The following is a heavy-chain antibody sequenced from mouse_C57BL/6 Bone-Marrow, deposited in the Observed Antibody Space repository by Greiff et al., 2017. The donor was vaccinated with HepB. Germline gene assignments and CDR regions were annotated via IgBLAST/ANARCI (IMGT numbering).Heavy chain of an antibody. CDR1: GFTFSDYG. CDR2: ISSGSSTI. CDR3: ARTIYYGFAY. V-gene: IGHV5-17*01. D-gene: IGHD2-1*01. Sequence: EVKVVESGGGLVKPGGSLKLSCAASGFTFSDYGMHWVRQAPEKGLEWVAYISSGSSTIYYADTVKGRFTISRDNAKNTLFLQMTSLRSEDTAMYYCARTIYYGFAYWGQGTLVTVSA. J-gene: IGHJ3*01.